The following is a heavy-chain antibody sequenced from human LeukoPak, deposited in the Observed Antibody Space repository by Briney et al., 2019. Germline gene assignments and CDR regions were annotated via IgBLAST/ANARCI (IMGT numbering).Heavy chain of an antibody. J-gene: IGHJ5*02. CDR3: ARDPSSFPYSSGRGWFDP. Sequence: GASVNVSCKASGYTFTGYYIHWVRQAPGQGLEWMGWINPNSGGTNSAQKFQGRVTMTRDTSITTAYMELSRLRSDDTAVYYCARDPSSFPYSSGRGWFDPWGQGTLVTVSS. CDR1: GYTFTGYY. D-gene: IGHD6-19*01. V-gene: IGHV1-2*02. CDR2: INPNSGGT.